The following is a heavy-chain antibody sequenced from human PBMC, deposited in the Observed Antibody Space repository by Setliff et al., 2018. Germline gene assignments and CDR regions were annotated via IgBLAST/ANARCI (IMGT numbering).Heavy chain of an antibody. V-gene: IGHV3-11*04. Sequence: GGSLRLSCAASGFLFKDYYMTWIRQAPGKGLEWLSYISSSGSNILYADSVKGRFTISRDNAKSSVYLQMNNLRDEDSAVYYCARDGGQGTTFELWGQGTMVTVSS. CDR3: ARDGGQGTTFEL. CDR2: ISSSGSNI. CDR1: GFLFKDYY. D-gene: IGHD2-15*01. J-gene: IGHJ3*01.